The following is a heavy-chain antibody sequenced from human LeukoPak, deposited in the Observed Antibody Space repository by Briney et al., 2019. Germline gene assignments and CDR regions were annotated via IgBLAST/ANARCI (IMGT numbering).Heavy chain of an antibody. CDR1: GGSICGFY. CDR3: ARFGVNYDMDV. D-gene: IGHD2-8*01. V-gene: IGHV4-59*01. J-gene: IGHJ6*02. CDR2: IYYTGSA. Sequence: PSETLSLTCTVSGGSICGFYWTWLRQPPGKGLEWIGQIYYTGSADYNPSLKSRITISVDTSKNQISLMVRSVTAADTAVYHCARFGVNYDMDVWGQGTTVTVSS.